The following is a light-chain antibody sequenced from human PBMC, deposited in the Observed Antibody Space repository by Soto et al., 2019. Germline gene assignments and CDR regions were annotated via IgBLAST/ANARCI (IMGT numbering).Light chain of an antibody. CDR3: QQRSNWPPEVT. Sequence: EVVLTQSPGTLSLSPRERATLSCRASHRVTSSYLAWYQQKPGQAPRLLIHGASSRATGIPDRFSGSGSGADFTLTISSLEPDDFAVYFCQQRSNWPPEVTFGQGTRLEIK. V-gene: IGKV3D-20*02. J-gene: IGKJ5*01. CDR2: GAS. CDR1: HRVTSSY.